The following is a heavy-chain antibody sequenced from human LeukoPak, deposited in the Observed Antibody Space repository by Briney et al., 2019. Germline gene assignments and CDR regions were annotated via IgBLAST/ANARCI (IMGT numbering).Heavy chain of an antibody. D-gene: IGHD3-10*01. CDR2: IAFDGSNA. CDR3: AKDTDYYGSGSYCNY. Sequence: GGSLRLSCVASGFTFSSYAMHWVRQAPGKGLEWVAVIAFDGSNALYADSVKGRFTISRDNSKNTLYLQMNSLRAEDTAVYYCAKDTDYYGSGSYCNYWGQGTLVTVSS. V-gene: IGHV3-30-3*01. J-gene: IGHJ4*02. CDR1: GFTFSSYA.